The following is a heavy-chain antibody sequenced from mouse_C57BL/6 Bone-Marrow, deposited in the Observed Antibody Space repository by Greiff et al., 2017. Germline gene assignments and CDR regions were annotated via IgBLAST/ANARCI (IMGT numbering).Heavy chain of an antibody. CDR3: ALYGNYGFDY. CDR1: GYTFTSYW. Sequence: QVQLQQPGAELVKPGASMKLSCKASGYTFTSYWLHWVKQRPGQGLEWIGMIHPNSGSTNYNEKFKSKATLTVDKSSSTAYMQLSSLTSEDSAVYYCALYGNYGFDYWGQSTTLTGAS. J-gene: IGHJ2*01. V-gene: IGHV1-64*01. D-gene: IGHD2-1*01. CDR2: IHPNSGST.